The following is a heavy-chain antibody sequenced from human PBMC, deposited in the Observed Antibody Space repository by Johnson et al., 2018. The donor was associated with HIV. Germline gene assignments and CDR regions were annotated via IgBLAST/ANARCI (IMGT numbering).Heavy chain of an antibody. CDR1: EFNFNDAW. CDR2: ISSKTDGGTT. Sequence: VQLVESGGGLVEPGGSLRLSCVASEFNFNDAWMNWVRRAPGKGLEWVGRISSKTDGGTTDYSAAVKGRFSISRDNAKNSLYLQMTSLRAEDTAVYYCARVSGWYEKGAFDIWGQGTMVTVSS. J-gene: IGHJ3*02. V-gene: IGHV3-15*01. D-gene: IGHD6-19*01. CDR3: ARVSGWYEKGAFDI.